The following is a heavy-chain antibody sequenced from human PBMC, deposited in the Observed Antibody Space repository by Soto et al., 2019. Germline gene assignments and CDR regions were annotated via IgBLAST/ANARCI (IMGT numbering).Heavy chain of an antibody. CDR3: ARDPDHGDYWGYFFDS. J-gene: IGHJ4*02. Sequence: QVQLVQSGAEEKKPGASVKVSCKTSGYTFAAYYIHWIRQAPGQGLEWIGWINTTSGGTVYAQTFPGMVTMTRHTSISTAYMELRRLNSDDTTVYYCARDPDHGDYWGYFFDSWGQGTPVTVSS. V-gene: IGHV1-2*02. CDR1: GYTFAAYY. D-gene: IGHD4-17*01. CDR2: INTTSGGT.